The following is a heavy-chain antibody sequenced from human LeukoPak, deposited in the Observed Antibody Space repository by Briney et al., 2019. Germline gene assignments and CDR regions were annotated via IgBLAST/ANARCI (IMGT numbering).Heavy chain of an antibody. CDR2: TSARGGGT. CDR1: ASTFVMLS. J-gene: IGHJ4*02. CDR3: ANRPTLLPMVRGPDDY. D-gene: IGHD3-10*01. V-gene: IGHV3-23*01. Sequence: GRSRSLASAASASTFVMLSMGWVRQAPGKGREWVSTTSARGGGTSYAGSGEGRFTISRDNYQNTLYRQMHRLRGEDTAVYYCANRPTLLPMVRGPDDYGGQGNLVTVSS.